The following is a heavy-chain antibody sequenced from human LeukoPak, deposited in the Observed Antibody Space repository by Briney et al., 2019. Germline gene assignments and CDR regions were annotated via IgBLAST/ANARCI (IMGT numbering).Heavy chain of an antibody. J-gene: IGHJ6*02. D-gene: IGHD3-10*01. V-gene: IGHV3-43*02. CDR2: ISGDGGST. CDR3: AKDIVVVGSGSYPLYYYYGMDV. Sequence: GGCLRLSCAASGFTFDDYAMHWGRQAPGKGLEWVSLISGDGGSTYYADSVKGRFTISRDNSKNSLYLQMNSLRTADTALYYCAKDIVVVGSGSYPLYYYYGMDVGGQGTTVTVSS. CDR1: GFTFDDYA.